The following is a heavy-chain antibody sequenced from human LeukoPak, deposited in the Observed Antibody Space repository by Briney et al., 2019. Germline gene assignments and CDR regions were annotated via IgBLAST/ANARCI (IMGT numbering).Heavy chain of an antibody. J-gene: IGHJ4*02. V-gene: IGHV1-2*04. Sequence: ASVKVSCKASGYTFTGYYMHWVRQAPGQGLEWMGWINPNSGGTNYAQKFQGWVTMTRDTSISTAYMELSRLRSDDTAVYYCARAIGGEYSGSHPGFDYWGQGTLVTVSS. CDR3: ARAIGGEYSGSHPGFDY. CDR1: GYTFTGYY. CDR2: INPNSGGT. D-gene: IGHD1-26*01.